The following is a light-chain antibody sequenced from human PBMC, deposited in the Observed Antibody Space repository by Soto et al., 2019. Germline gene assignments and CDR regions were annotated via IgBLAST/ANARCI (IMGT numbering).Light chain of an antibody. CDR2: GAS. CDR1: QGISSY. J-gene: IGKJ1*01. Sequence: DIQLTQSPSFLSASVGDRVTITCRASQGISSYLAWYQQKPGKAPKLLIYGASTLQSGVPSRFSGSGSGTEFTLTISSLQPEDFATYYCQQLHSYLRGFGQGTTVEIK. V-gene: IGKV1-9*01. CDR3: QQLHSYLRG.